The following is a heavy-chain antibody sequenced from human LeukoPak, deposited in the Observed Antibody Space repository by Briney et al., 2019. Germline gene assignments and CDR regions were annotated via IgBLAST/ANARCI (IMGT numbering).Heavy chain of an antibody. CDR2: ISSSSTYK. CDR1: GFTFSSYA. J-gene: IGHJ5*01. V-gene: IGHV3-21*01. D-gene: IGHD4-11*01. Sequence: GGSLRLSCAASGFTFSSYAMTWVRQAPGKGLEWVSSISSSSTYKYYADSAKGRFTVSRDNAKNSLYLQMNSLRVEDTAVYYCARATTVKDGFDSWGQGTLVTVSS. CDR3: ARATTVKDGFDS.